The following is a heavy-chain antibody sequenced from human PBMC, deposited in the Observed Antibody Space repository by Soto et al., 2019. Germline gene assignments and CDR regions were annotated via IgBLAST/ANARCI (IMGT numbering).Heavy chain of an antibody. CDR1: GGSFSGYY. Sequence: SETLSLTCAVYGGSFSGYYWSWIRQPPGKGLEWIGEINHSGSTNYNPSLKSRVTISVDTSKNQFSLKLSSVTAADTAVYYCARGRDIVVVVAATRDAFDIWGKGTMVTVSS. CDR3: ARGRDIVVVVAATRDAFDI. D-gene: IGHD2-15*01. V-gene: IGHV4-34*01. CDR2: INHSGST. J-gene: IGHJ3*02.